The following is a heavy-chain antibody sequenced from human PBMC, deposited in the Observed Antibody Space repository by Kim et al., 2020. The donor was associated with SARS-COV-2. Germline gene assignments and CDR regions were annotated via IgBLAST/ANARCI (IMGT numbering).Heavy chain of an antibody. V-gene: IGHV3-30*04. CDR3: ARAFARTDDAFDI. CDR2: ISYDGSNK. CDR1: GFTFSSYA. J-gene: IGHJ3*02. Sequence: GGSLRLSCAASGFTFSSYAMHWVRQAPGKGLEWVAVISYDGSNKYYADSVKGRFTISRDNSKNTLYLQMNSLRAEDTAVYYCARAFARTDDAFDIWGQGTMVTVSS. D-gene: IGHD2-21*01.